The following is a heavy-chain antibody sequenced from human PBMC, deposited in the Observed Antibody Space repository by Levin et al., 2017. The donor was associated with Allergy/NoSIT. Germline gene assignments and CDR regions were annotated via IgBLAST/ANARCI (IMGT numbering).Heavy chain of an antibody. CDR3: AKGVAARPRLDYFDY. D-gene: IGHD6-6*01. Sequence: GGSLRLSCAASGLTFDDYAMHWVRQAPGKGLEWVSGISWNSGSIGYADSVKGRFTISRDNAKNSLYLQMNSLRAEDTALYYCAKGVAARPRLDYFDYWGQGTLVTVSS. J-gene: IGHJ4*02. CDR1: GLTFDDYA. CDR2: ISWNSGSI. V-gene: IGHV3-9*01.